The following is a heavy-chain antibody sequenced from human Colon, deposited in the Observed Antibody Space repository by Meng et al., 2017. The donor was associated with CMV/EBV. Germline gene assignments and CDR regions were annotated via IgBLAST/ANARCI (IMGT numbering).Heavy chain of an antibody. CDR3: ARAPIATSGWYSV. D-gene: IGHD6-19*01. CDR1: GGSINDYY. V-gene: IGHV4-59*01. Sequence: SETLSLTCTVSGGSINDYYWSWIRQPPGKGLEWIGYVYYSGTTKYNPSLKSRVTISVDRSRNQFSLKLSSVSAADTAVYYCARAPIATSGWYSVWGQGTLVTSPQ. J-gene: IGHJ4*02. CDR2: VYYSGTT.